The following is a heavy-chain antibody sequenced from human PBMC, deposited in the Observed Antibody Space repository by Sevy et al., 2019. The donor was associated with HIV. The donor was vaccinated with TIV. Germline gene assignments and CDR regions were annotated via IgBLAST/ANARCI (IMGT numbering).Heavy chain of an antibody. D-gene: IGHD3-10*01. CDR3: ARSRGYYGSGSSFAYYGMDV. CDR1: GGTFSSYA. CDR2: IIPIFGTA. J-gene: IGHJ6*02. Sequence: ASVKVSCKASGGTFSSYAISWVRQAPGQGLEWMGGIIPIFGTANYALKFQGIVTITADESTSTAYMELSSLRSEDTAVYYCARSRGYYGSGSSFAYYGMDVWGQGTTVTVSS. V-gene: IGHV1-69*13.